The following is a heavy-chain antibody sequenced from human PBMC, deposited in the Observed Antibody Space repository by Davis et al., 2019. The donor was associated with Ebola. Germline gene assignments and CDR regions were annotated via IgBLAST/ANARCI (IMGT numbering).Heavy chain of an antibody. V-gene: IGHV3-43*01. CDR3: AKDGQEDTAMVDDDPYYFDY. CDR1: GFTFDEYT. J-gene: IGHJ4*02. Sequence: GESLKISCAASGFTFDEYTMHWVRQAPGKGLEWVSLISWDGDTTYYADSVKGRFTISRDNSKNSLYLQMNSLTTEDTALYFCAKDGQEDTAMVDDDPYYFDYWGQGTLVTVSS. CDR2: ISWDGDTT. D-gene: IGHD5-18*01.